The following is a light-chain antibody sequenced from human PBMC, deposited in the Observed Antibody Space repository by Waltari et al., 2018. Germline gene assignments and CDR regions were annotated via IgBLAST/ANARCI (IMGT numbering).Light chain of an antibody. CDR1: QSLVESNGYTY. CDR3: LHLNNFPLS. CDR2: LVS. Sequence: DIVMTQSPLSLPVTPGEPASISCRSSQSLVESNGYTYLDWYLQKPGQSPQLLIYLVSNRASGVPDRFSGSGSGTEFTLTISSLQSEDFATYYCLHLNNFPLSFGGGTKVELK. J-gene: IGKJ4*01. V-gene: IGKV2-28*01.